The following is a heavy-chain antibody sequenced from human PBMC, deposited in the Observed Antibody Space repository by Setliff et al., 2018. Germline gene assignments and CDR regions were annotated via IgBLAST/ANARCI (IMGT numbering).Heavy chain of an antibody. D-gene: IGHD1-26*01. CDR2: IIPIFGTA. CDR3: ARALGATITHFDY. CDR1: GGTFSSYA. V-gene: IGHV1-69*05. Sequence: SVKVSCKASGGTFSSYAISWVRQAPGQGLEWMGGIIPIFGTANYAQRFQGRVSMTRDTSITTAYMELSRLTSDDTAVYYCARALGATITHFDYWGQGTLVTVSS. J-gene: IGHJ4*02.